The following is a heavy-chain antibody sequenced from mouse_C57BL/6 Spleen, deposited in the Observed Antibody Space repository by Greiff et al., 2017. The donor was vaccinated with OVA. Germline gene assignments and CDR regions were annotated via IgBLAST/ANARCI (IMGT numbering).Heavy chain of an antibody. Sequence: QVQLQQPGAELVRPGTSVKLSCKASGYTFTSYWMPWVKQRPGQGLEWIGVIDPSDSYTNYNQKFKGKATLTVDTSSSTAYMQLSSLTSEDSAVYYCARRYGSSYDAMDYWGQGTSVTVSS. CDR3: ARRYGSSYDAMDY. V-gene: IGHV1-59*01. J-gene: IGHJ4*01. CDR1: GYTFTSYW. D-gene: IGHD1-1*01. CDR2: IDPSDSYT.